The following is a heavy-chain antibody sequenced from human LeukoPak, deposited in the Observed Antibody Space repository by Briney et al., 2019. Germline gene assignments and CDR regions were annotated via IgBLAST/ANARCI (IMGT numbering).Heavy chain of an antibody. J-gene: IGHJ4*02. Sequence: SETLSLTCTVSGYSISSGYYWGWIRQPPGKGLEWIGSIYLSGSTYYNPSLKSRVTISVDTSENQFSLKLNSVTAADTAVYYCARGVDYWGQGALVTVSS. CDR2: IYLSGST. V-gene: IGHV4-38-2*02. CDR3: ARGVDY. CDR1: GYSISSGYY.